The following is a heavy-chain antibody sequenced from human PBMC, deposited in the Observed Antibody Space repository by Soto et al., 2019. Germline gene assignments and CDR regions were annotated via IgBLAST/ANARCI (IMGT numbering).Heavy chain of an antibody. J-gene: IGHJ4*02. CDR2: IYYSGST. D-gene: IGHD3-16*02. Sequence: SETLSLTCTVSGGSISSYYWSWIRQPPGKGLEWIGYIYYSGSTNYNPSLKSRVTISVDTSKNQFSLKLSSVTAADTAVYYCARGLNYDYIWGSYRYSFDYWGQGTLVTVSS. CDR3: ARGLNYDYIWGSYRYSFDY. V-gene: IGHV4-59*01. CDR1: GGSISSYY.